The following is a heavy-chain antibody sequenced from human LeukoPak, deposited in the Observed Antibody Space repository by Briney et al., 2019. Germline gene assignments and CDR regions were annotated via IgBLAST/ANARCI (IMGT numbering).Heavy chain of an antibody. CDR1: GFTVSSNY. CDR3: ARVRREGYFDY. J-gene: IGHJ4*02. CDR2: ISSSSSYI. Sequence: GGSLRLSCAASGFTVSSNYMSWVRQAPGKGLEWVSSISSSSSYIYYADSVKGRFTISRDNAKNSLYLQMNSLRAEDTAVYYCARVRREGYFDYWGQGTLVTVSS. V-gene: IGHV3-21*01.